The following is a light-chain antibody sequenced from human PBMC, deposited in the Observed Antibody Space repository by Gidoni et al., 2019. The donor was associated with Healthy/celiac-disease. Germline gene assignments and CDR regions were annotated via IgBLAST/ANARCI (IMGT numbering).Light chain of an antibody. Sequence: EIVLTQSPGSLSVSPGERATLACRASQSVSSSYLAVHQQKPGQAPRLLIYGGSSRATGIPDGFCGSGSGTAFTLTISSLGPEDFAVYYCQQYGSSPPGTFGQGTKVEIK. V-gene: IGKV3-20*01. CDR2: GGS. CDR3: QQYGSSPPGT. CDR1: QSVSSSY. J-gene: IGKJ1*01.